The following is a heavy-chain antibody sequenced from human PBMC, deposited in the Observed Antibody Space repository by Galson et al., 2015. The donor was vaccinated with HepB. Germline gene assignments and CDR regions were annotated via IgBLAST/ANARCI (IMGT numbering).Heavy chain of an antibody. Sequence: TLSLTCAVYGGSFSGYYWSWIRQSPGKGLEWIGEINHSGSTNYNPSLKSRVTISVDTSKKQFSLKLSSVTAADTAVYYCARGASTPYCSSTSCYVWFDPWGQGTLVTVSS. J-gene: IGHJ5*02. V-gene: IGHV4-34*01. CDR2: INHSGST. CDR3: ARGASTPYCSSTSCYVWFDP. CDR1: GGSFSGYY. D-gene: IGHD2-2*01.